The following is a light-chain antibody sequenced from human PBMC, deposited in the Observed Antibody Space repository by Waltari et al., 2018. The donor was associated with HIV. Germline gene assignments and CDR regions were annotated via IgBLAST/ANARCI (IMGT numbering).Light chain of an antibody. V-gene: IGKV1-39*01. CDR3: QQSYSPLT. CDR2: AAS. CDR1: QTISSY. J-gene: IGKJ4*01. Sequence: DIQMTQSPSSLSASVGDRVTITCRASQTISSYLNWYQQKPGKDPKLLIYAASSLQSGVPSRFSGSGSRTDFTLTISSLQPEDFATYYCQQSYSPLTFGGGTKVEI.